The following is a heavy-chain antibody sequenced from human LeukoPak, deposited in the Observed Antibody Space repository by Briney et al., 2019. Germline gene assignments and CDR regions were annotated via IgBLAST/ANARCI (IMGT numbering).Heavy chain of an antibody. CDR2: IIPISGTT. Sequence: SVKVSCKASGGTSSNYAISWVRQAPGQGLEWMGKIIPISGTTNYAQKFQGRVTFTADESTSTAYMELSSLRSEDTALYYCARKLRLGGNWFDPWGQGTLVTVSS. D-gene: IGHD1-26*01. CDR3: ARKLRLGGNWFDP. J-gene: IGHJ5*02. CDR1: GGTSSNYA. V-gene: IGHV1-69*13.